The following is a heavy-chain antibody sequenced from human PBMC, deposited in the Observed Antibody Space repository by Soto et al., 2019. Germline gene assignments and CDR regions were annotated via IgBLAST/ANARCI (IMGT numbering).Heavy chain of an antibody. Sequence: SWVRQSPGKGLEWVSAISGSGGSTYYADSVKGRFTISRDNSKNTLYLQMNSLRAEDTAVYYCAKALSNYDFWSGYYDLSYWGQGTLVTVSS. V-gene: IGHV3-23*01. J-gene: IGHJ4*02. D-gene: IGHD3-3*01. CDR3: AKALSNYDFWSGYYDLSY. CDR2: ISGSGGST.